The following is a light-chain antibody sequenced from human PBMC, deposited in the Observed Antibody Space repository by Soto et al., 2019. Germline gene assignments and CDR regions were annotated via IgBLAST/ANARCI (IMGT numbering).Light chain of an antibody. V-gene: IGKV3-20*01. Sequence: EIVLTQSPGTLPLSPGERATLSCRASQSVSSTYLAWYQQKPAQAPRLLIYGASSRATGIPDRFSGSGSGTDFTLTISTLEPEDFAVYYCQHYGSLVLTFGGGTKVEIK. CDR2: GAS. CDR3: QHYGSLVLT. J-gene: IGKJ4*01. CDR1: QSVSSTY.